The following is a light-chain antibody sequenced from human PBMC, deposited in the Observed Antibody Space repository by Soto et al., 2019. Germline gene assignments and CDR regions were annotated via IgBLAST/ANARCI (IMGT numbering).Light chain of an antibody. CDR3: QQYFNWRYT. CDR2: GAS. CDR1: QSITSN. Sequence: EIVMTQSPGTLSVSPGERATLSCRASQSITSNLAWYQQKPGQAPRLLIYGASTRATGIPARFSGSGSGTECTLTLSSLQAEDFAVYYCQQYFNWRYTFGQGTRLEIK. V-gene: IGKV3D-15*01. J-gene: IGKJ2*01.